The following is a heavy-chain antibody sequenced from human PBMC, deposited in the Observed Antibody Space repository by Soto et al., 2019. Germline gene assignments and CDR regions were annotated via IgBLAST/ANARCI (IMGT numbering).Heavy chain of an antibody. CDR1: GFIFSDYG. CDR2: ISSSTYI. Sequence: GGSLRLSCAASGFIFSDYGMNWVRQAPGKGLEWVSSISSSTYIYYADSVKGRFTISRDNAKNSLNLQMNSLRAEDTAVYYCARGDYYYYGLDVWGQGTTVTVSS. V-gene: IGHV3-21*01. J-gene: IGHJ6*02. CDR3: ARGDYYYYGLDV.